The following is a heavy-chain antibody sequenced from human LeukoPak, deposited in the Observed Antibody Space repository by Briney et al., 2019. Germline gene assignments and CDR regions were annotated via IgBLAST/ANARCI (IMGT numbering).Heavy chain of an antibody. J-gene: IGHJ4*02. CDR2: VNSDGSYT. CDR3: ARKGTYGDYSVY. D-gene: IGHD4-17*01. V-gene: IGHV3-74*01. Sequence: SGGSLRLSCAASGFMFDDYGMSWVRQAPGKGLVWVSRVNSDGSYTSYADSVKGRFTISRDNAKNTLYLQMNSLRVEDTAVYYCARKGTYGDYSVYWGQGTLVTVSS. CDR1: GFMFDDYG.